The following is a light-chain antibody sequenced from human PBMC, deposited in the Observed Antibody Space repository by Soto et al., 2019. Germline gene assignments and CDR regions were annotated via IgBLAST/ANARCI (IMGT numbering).Light chain of an antibody. CDR2: GAS. CDR1: QSVSSSY. Sequence: EIVLTQSPDTLSLSPGERATLSCRASQSVSSSYLAWYQQKPGQAPRLLIYGASSRATGIPDRFSGSGSGTDFTLTISRLEPEDFAVYYCHHRGNGITFGQGTRLEIK. J-gene: IGKJ5*01. V-gene: IGKV3D-20*02. CDR3: HHRGNGIT.